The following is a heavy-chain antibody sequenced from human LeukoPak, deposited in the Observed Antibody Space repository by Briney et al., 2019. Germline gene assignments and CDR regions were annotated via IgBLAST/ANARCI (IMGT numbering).Heavy chain of an antibody. CDR3: ATYTHWVAGDV. V-gene: IGHV3-7*01. CDR1: GFTFSDSW. CDR2: MNQDGSAK. J-gene: IGHJ6*02. Sequence: PGGSLRLSCAASGFTFSDSWMSWVRQAPGKGLEWVANMNQDGSAKDYVDSVTGRFTISRDNARNSLYLQMSSLRAEDTAVYYCATYTHWVAGDVWGQGTTVTVSS. D-gene: IGHD3-16*01.